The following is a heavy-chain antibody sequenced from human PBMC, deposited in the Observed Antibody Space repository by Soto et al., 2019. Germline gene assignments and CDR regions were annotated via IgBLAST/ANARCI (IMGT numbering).Heavy chain of an antibody. CDR1: GGSISSLY. V-gene: IGHV4-4*07. D-gene: IGHD6-6*01. Sequence: QVLLQESGPGLVKPSETLSLTCTVSGGSISSLYWAWIRQPAGKGLEWIGRIFPSGDSNYNPSLTSRVSMSLDTSKNQFSLTVSSVTAADTAVYYCARASRCKSEYECFAWLDFWCQGILVTVSS. J-gene: IGHJ4*02. CDR3: ARASRCKSEYECFAWLDF. CDR2: IFPSGDS.